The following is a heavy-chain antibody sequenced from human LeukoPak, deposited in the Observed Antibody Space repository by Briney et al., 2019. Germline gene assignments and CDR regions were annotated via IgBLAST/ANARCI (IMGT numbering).Heavy chain of an antibody. Sequence: SETLSLICTVSGGSISSSSYYWGWIRQPPGKGLEWIGSIYYSGSTYYNPSLKSRVTISVDTSKNQFSLKLNSVTAADTAVYYCARDRISGLDDYGSGPLSTFDIWGQGTMVTVSS. CDR1: GGSISSSSYY. CDR2: IYYSGST. J-gene: IGHJ3*02. D-gene: IGHD3-10*01. CDR3: ARDRISGLDDYGSGPLSTFDI. V-gene: IGHV4-39*07.